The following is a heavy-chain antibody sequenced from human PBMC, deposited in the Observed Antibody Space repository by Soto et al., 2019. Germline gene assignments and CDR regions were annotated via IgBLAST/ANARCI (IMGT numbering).Heavy chain of an antibody. V-gene: IGHV4-59*12. CDR2: ISNSAPT. CDR1: GGPISSYH. CDR3: AKWWGYGDYVRGGDDAFDI. J-gene: IGHJ3*02. D-gene: IGHD4-17*01. Sequence: PSETLSLTCTASGGPISSYHWSWIRQSPGKGLEWIGYISNSAPTYYNPSLKSRVTISADRSKNQFSLKLSSVTAEDTAVYYCAKWWGYGDYVRGGDDAFDIWGQGTMVTVSS.